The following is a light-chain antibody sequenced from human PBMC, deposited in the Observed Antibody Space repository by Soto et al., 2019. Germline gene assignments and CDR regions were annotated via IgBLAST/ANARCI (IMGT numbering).Light chain of an antibody. V-gene: IGLV2-8*01. CDR2: EVS. CDR1: SSDVGGYNY. J-gene: IGLJ3*02. Sequence: QSALTQPPSASGSPGQSVTISCTGTSSDVGGYNYVSWYQQHPGKAPKLMIYEVSKRPSGVPDRFSGSKSGNTASLTVSGLQAEDEADYYCSSYAGSNKGEVFSGGTKLTVL. CDR3: SSYAGSNKGEV.